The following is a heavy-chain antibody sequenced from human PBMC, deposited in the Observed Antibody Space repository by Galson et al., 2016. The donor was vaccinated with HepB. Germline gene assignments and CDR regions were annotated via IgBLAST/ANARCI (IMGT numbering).Heavy chain of an antibody. Sequence: SETLSLTCTVSSDSFSDTSFYWGWIRQPPGKGLEWIGTIYYSGSTFYNPSLKSRVTMSVDMSKNQFSLRLRSVTAADTAVYYCARVRAFYFFPDYWGQGTLVTVSS. J-gene: IGHJ4*02. V-gene: IGHV4-39*01. CDR2: IYYSGST. CDR1: SDSFSDTSFY. D-gene: IGHD2/OR15-2a*01. CDR3: ARVRAFYFFPDY.